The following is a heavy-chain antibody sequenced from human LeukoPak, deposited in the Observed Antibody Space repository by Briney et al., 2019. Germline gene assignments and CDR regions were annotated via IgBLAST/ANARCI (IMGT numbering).Heavy chain of an antibody. CDR1: GFTFSSYA. CDR3: ARDRWRDSSGWYHSGGGDY. D-gene: IGHD6-19*01. V-gene: IGHV3-30-3*01. Sequence: GGSLRLSCAASGFTFSSYAMHWVRQAPGKGLEWVAVTSYDGSNKYYADSVKGRFTISRDNSKNTLYLQMNSLRAEDTAVYYCARDRWRDSSGWYHSGGGDYWGQGTLVTVSS. CDR2: TSYDGSNK. J-gene: IGHJ4*02.